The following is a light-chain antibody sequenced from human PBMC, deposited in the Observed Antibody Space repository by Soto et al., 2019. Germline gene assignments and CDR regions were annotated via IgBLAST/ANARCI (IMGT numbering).Light chain of an antibody. CDR2: GAS. CDR3: QQYNNWPET. Sequence: EIVMTQSPPTLSVSPGEEATLACRASQSLRSNLAWYQQKPGQAPRLLLYGASTRATGIPARFSGSGSGTEFTLTISSLQSEDFAVYYCQQYNNWPETFGQGTKVDIK. V-gene: IGKV3-15*01. CDR1: QSLRSN. J-gene: IGKJ1*01.